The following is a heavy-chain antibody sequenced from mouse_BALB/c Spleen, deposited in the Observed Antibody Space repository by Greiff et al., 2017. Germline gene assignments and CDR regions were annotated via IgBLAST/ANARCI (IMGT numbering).Heavy chain of an antibody. CDR1: GYSITSGYY. CDR3: ARDDYEAY. V-gene: IGHV3-6*02. D-gene: IGHD2-4*01. J-gene: IGHJ3*01. CDR2: ISYDGSN. Sequence: EVQRVESGPGLVKPSQSLSLTCSVTGYSITSGYYWNWIRQFPGNKLEWMGYISYDGSNNYNPSLKNRISITRDTSKNQFFLKLNSVTTEDTATYYCARDDYEAYWGQGTLVTVSA.